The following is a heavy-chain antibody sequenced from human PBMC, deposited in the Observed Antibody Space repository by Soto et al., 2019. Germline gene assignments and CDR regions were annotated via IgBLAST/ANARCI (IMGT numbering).Heavy chain of an antibody. J-gene: IGHJ4*02. D-gene: IGHD2-21*01. CDR3: AKDVFAASKPFDY. V-gene: IGHV3-23*01. CDR2: ISGRGHRT. CDR1: GFTVRDYG. Sequence: EEQLLESGGGLVQPGGSLRLSCAVSGFTVRDYGMSWVRQAPGQGLEWVSDISGRGHRTYYADSVKGRFTISRDNSKNTLYLQRNALRAEDNATYYCAKDVFAASKPFDYWGQGTLVTVSS.